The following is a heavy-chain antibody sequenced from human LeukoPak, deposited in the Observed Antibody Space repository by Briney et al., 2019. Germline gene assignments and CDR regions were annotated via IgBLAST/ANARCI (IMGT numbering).Heavy chain of an antibody. CDR3: ARDLSWFGEFDY. CDR1: GFTFSSYG. D-gene: IGHD3-10*01. V-gene: IGHV3-33*01. J-gene: IGHJ4*02. Sequence: GSLRLSCAASGFTFSSYGMHCVRQAPGKGLEWVAVIWYDGSNKYYADSVKGRFTISRDNSKSTLYLQMNSLRAEDTAVYYCARDLSWFGEFDYWGLGTLVTVSS. CDR2: IWYDGSNK.